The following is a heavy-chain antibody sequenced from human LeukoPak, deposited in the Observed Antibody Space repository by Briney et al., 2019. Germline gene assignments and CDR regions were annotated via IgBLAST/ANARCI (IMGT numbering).Heavy chain of an antibody. CDR2: IYHSGST. Sequence: SQTLSLTCAVSGGSISSGGYSWSWIRQPPGKGLEWIGYIYHSGSTYYNPSLKSRVTISVDTSKNQFSLKLSSVTAADTAVYYCTRSAVVVAGTKKYNWFDPWGQGTLVTVSS. D-gene: IGHD6-19*01. V-gene: IGHV4-30-2*01. CDR1: GGSISSGGYS. CDR3: TRSAVVVAGTKKYNWFDP. J-gene: IGHJ5*02.